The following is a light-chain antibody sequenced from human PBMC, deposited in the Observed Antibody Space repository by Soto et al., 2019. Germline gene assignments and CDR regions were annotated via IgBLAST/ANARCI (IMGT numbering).Light chain of an antibody. J-gene: IGLJ2*01. CDR3: SSYRRTSTLV. CDR2: EVN. CDR1: SSDVGGYNY. Sequence: SVLTQPASVSGSPGQSITISCTGTSSDVGGYNYVSWYQQHPGKAPKLMIYEVNNRPSGVSNRFSGSKSGNTASLTISGLQAEDEADYYCSSYRRTSTLVFGGGTKLTVL. V-gene: IGLV2-14*01.